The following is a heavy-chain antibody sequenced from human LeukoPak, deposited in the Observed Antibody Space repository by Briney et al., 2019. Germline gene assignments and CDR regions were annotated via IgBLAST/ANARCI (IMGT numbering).Heavy chain of an antibody. V-gene: IGHV3-30*02. CDR2: IRYDGSNK. J-gene: IGHJ3*02. CDR3: AKSLLGNYYDSSGYRASAFDI. D-gene: IGHD3-22*01. Sequence: GGSLRLSCAASGFTFSSYGMHWVRQAPGKGLEWVAFIRYDGSNKYYADSVKGRLTISRDNSKNTLYLQMNSLRAEDTAVYYCAKSLLGNYYDSSGYRASAFDIWGQGTMVTVSS. CDR1: GFTFSSYG.